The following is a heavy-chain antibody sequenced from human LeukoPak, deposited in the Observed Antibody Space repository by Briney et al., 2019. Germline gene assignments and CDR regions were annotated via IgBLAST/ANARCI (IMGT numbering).Heavy chain of an antibody. CDR2: INPSGGST. Sequence: ASVKVSCKASGYTFTSYYMHWVRQAPGQGLEWRGIINPSGGSTSYAQKFQGRVTMTRDMSTSTVYMELSSLRSEDTAVYYCARDRTAKQPWGYHYNYYYMDVWGKGTTVTVSS. J-gene: IGHJ6*03. CDR1: GYTFTSYY. CDR3: ARDRTAKQPWGYHYNYYYMDV. V-gene: IGHV1-46*01. D-gene: IGHD5-18*01.